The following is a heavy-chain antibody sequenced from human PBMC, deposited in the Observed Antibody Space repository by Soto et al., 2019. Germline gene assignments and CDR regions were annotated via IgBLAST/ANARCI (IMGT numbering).Heavy chain of an antibody. CDR1: GYTFTRYY. Sequence: QVQLVQSGAEVEKPGASVKVSCKASGYTFTRYYIHWVRQAPGQGIEWMGMIDPSGGSTTYAQRFQGRVTMTRDTYTSTVNMEVSSLRSEDTDVYYCARDIVATSAASGRPRGHSYGNDYWGQGTLVTVSS. CDR2: IDPSGGST. J-gene: IGHJ4*02. V-gene: IGHV1-46*01. D-gene: IGHD5-18*01. CDR3: ARDIVATSAASGRPRGHSYGNDY.